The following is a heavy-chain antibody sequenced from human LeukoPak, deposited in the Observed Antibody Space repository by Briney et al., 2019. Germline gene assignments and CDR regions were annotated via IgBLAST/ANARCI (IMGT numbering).Heavy chain of an antibody. Sequence: GESLKISCRGSGYTFTRYWIGWVRQMPGKGLEWMGIIYPGDSETKYRPSLQGQVTISVDKSISTAYLQWSSLKASDTAIYFCARIEGSTFDYWGQGTLVTVSS. CDR1: GYTFTRYW. J-gene: IGHJ4*02. CDR3: ARIEGSTFDY. V-gene: IGHV5-51*01. CDR2: IYPGDSET.